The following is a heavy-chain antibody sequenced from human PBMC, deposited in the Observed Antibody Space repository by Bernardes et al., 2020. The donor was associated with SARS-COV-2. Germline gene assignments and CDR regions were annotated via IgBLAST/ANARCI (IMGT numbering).Heavy chain of an antibody. CDR3: AGSSCGIDCYIGGLRSWDYGMDV. CDR1: GCSISSSYYF. D-gene: IGHD2-21*02. CDR2: SYPGGNS. Sequence: SETLSLTCTVSGCSISSSYYFWGRLPQAPGPGQEWIGSSYPGGNSYYSSSLRSRITESVDTSKNQFSLRLSFVTAADTAVYYCAGSSCGIDCYIGGLRSWDYGMDVWGQGITVTVSS. J-gene: IGHJ6*02. V-gene: IGHV4-39*01.